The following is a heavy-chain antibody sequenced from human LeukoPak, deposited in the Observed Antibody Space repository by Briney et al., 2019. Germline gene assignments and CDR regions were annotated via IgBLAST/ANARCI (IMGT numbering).Heavy chain of an antibody. CDR1: GGSMNNYH. D-gene: IGHD4-17*01. CDR3: ARDKDKGGDYDY. Sequence: SETLSLTCTVSGGSMNNYHWTWIRQPPGKGLEWIGYIYYSGNTNYNPSLRSRVTISIDTSRNQFSLKLNSVTPADTAVYFCARDKDKGGDYDYRGQGTLVTVSS. V-gene: IGHV4-59*01. CDR2: IYYSGNT. J-gene: IGHJ4*02.